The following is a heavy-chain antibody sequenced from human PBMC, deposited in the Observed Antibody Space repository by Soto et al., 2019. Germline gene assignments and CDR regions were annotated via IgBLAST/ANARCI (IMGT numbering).Heavy chain of an antibody. CDR3: ARGVGISWYFDL. CDR2: ITPLFGTT. CDR1: GGTFSSYG. D-gene: IGHD2-21*01. J-gene: IGHJ2*01. Sequence: QVQLVQSGADVKKPGSSVKVSCKASGGTFSSYGISWVRQAPGQGLEWMGGITPLFGTTDYAQKLQGRVTITADESTNTVYMELSSLRSEDTAVYYCARGVGISWYFDLWGRGTLVTVSS. V-gene: IGHV1-69*01.